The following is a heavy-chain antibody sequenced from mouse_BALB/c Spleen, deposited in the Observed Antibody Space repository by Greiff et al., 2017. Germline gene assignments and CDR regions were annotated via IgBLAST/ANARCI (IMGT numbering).Heavy chain of an antibody. V-gene: IGHV5-6-4*01. D-gene: IGHD2-4*01. CDR2: ISSGGSYT. CDR3: TTDQNMITPAWFAY. Sequence: EVHLVESGGGLVKPGGSLKLSCAASGFTFSSYTMSWVRQTPEKRLEWVATISSGGSYTYYPDSVKGRFTISRDNAKNTLYLQMSSLKSEDTAMYYCTTDQNMITPAWFAYWGQGTLVTVSA. J-gene: IGHJ3*01. CDR1: GFTFSSYT.